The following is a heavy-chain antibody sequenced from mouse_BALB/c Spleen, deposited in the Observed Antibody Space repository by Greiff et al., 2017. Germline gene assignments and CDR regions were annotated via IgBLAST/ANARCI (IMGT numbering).Heavy chain of an antibody. CDR3: ARWGGDYAMDY. J-gene: IGHJ4*01. CDR1: GYAFSSSW. CDR2: IYPGDGDT. V-gene: IGHV1-82*01. Sequence: QVQLQQSGPELVKPGASVKISCKASGYAFSSSWMNWVKQRPGQGLEWIGRIYPGDGDTNYNGKFKGKATLTADKSSSTAYMQLSSLTSVDSAVYFCARWGGDYAMDYWGQGTSVTVSS.